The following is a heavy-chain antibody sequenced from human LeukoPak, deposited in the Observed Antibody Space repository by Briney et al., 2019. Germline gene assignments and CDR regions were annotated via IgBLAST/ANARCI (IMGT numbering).Heavy chain of an antibody. CDR1: GYTFTTYA. CDR2: INTNTGNP. V-gene: IGHV7-4-1*02. D-gene: IGHD5-18*01. Sequence: ASVKVSCKASGYTFTTYAVNWVRQAPGQGLEWMGWINTNTGNPTYGQGFTGRFVFSLDTSASTAYLQISSLKAEDTAVYYCARVNVDSAMGIYYYYGMDVWGQGTTVTVSS. J-gene: IGHJ6*02. CDR3: ARVNVDSAMGIYYYYGMDV.